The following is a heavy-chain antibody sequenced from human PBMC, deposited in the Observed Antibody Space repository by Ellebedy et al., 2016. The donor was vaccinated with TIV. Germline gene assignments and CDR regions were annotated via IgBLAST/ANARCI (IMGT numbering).Heavy chain of an antibody. CDR2: ISSDGITT. D-gene: IGHD5-24*01. Sequence: GGSLRLSCAASGFTFNNYNMIWVRQAPGKGLKWISYISSDGITTDYADSVKGRFTISRDNAKASVYLQMNSLRAEDTAVYYCARDMGRWLQFLAYWGQGTLVTVSS. CDR1: GFTFNNYN. V-gene: IGHV3-48*03. J-gene: IGHJ4*02. CDR3: ARDMGRWLQFLAY.